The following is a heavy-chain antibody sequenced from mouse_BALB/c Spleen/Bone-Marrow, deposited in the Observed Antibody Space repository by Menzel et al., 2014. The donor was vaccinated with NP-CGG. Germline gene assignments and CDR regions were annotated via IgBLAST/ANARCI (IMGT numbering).Heavy chain of an antibody. V-gene: IGHV1-9*01. CDR1: GYTFSSYW. J-gene: IGHJ2*01. Sequence: VQLQQSGAELMKPGASVKISCKATGYTFSSYWIEWVKQRPGHGLEWIGEILPGSGSTNYNEKFKGKATFTADTSSNTAYMQLSSLTSEDSAVYYCARGGVRGEDYFDYWGQGTTLTVSS. CDR3: ARGGVRGEDYFDY. CDR2: ILPGSGST. D-gene: IGHD2-14*01.